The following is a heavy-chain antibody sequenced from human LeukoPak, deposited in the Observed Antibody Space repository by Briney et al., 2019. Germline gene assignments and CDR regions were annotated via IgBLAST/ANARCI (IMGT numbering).Heavy chain of an antibody. CDR1: GYTFTSYG. D-gene: IGHD3-16*02. V-gene: IGHV1-18*01. CDR3: ARWGGYYDYVWGSYRSPPYYFDY. Sequence: VASVKVSCKASGYTFTSYGISWVRQAPGQGLEWMGWISAYNGNTNYAQKLQGRVTMTTDTSTSTAYMELRSLRSDDTAVYYCARWGGYYDYVWGSYRSPPYYFDYWGQGTLVTVSS. CDR2: ISAYNGNT. J-gene: IGHJ4*02.